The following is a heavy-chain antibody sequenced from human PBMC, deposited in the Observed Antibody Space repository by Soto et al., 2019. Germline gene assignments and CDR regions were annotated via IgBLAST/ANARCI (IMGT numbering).Heavy chain of an antibody. CDR3: AKAKRGYYFSRYYFDY. J-gene: IGHJ4*02. V-gene: IGHV3-23*01. Sequence: GGSLRLSCAASGFTFSSYAMSWVRQAPGKGLEWVSAISGSGGSTYYADSVKGRFTISRDNSKNTLYLQMNSLRAEDTAVYYCAKAKRGYYFSRYYFDYWGQGTLVTVPQ. CDR2: ISGSGGST. CDR1: GFTFSSYA. D-gene: IGHD3-22*01.